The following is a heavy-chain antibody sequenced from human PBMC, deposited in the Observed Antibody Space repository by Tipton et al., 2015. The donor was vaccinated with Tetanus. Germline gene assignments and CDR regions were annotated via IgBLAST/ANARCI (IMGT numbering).Heavy chain of an antibody. CDR1: GGSISGSSYY. V-gene: IGHV4-39*07. CDR3: ARGTGDY. D-gene: IGHD1-14*01. J-gene: IGHJ4*02. Sequence: GLVKPSETLSLTCSVSGGSISGSSYYWSWIRQPPGKALEWIGSIYYSGSTFYHPSLQSRVTISVDTSKNQFSLRLSSVTAADTAVYYCARGTGDYWGQGTLVTVSS. CDR2: IYYSGST.